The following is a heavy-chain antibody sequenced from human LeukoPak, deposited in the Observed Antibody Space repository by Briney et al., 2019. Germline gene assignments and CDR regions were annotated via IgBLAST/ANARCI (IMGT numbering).Heavy chain of an antibody. Sequence: SETLSLTCAVYGGSFSGYYWSWIRQPPGKGLEWIGEINHSGSTNYNPSLKSRVTISVDMSKNQFSLKLSSVTAADTAVYYCAREEGYYDYWGQGTLVTVSS. CDR3: AREEGYYDY. CDR2: INHSGST. J-gene: IGHJ4*02. V-gene: IGHV4-34*01. CDR1: GGSFSGYY.